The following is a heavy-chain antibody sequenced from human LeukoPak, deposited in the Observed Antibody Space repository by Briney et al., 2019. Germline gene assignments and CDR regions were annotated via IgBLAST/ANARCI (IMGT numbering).Heavy chain of an antibody. V-gene: IGHV4-4*07. D-gene: IGHD3-3*01. Sequence: PSQTLSLTCTVSGGSIGSHYWSWIRQPAGKGLEWIGRIYISGNTNYNPSLKSRVTMSVDTSKNQFSLKLSSVTAADTAVYYCARAPDFWSGLDYWGQGTLVTVSS. CDR2: IYISGNT. CDR3: ARAPDFWSGLDY. J-gene: IGHJ4*02. CDR1: GGSIGSHY.